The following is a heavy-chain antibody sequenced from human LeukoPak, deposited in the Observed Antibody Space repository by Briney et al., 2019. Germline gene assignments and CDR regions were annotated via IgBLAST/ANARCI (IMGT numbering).Heavy chain of an antibody. CDR1: GGSISSYY. D-gene: IGHD3-3*01. CDR3: ARGDFWSGFDY. V-gene: IGHV4-59*01. Sequence: KPSEILSLTCTVSGGSISSYYWSWIRQPPGKRLEWIGCIYYSGSTNYNPSLKSRVTISLDTSKNHFSLKLTSVTAADTAVYYCARGDFWSGFDYWGQGTLVTVSS. CDR2: IYYSGST. J-gene: IGHJ4*02.